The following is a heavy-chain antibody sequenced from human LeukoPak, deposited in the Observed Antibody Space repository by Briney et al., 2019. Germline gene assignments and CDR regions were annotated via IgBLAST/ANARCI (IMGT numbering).Heavy chain of an antibody. CDR1: GFTFSNYG. CDR2: ISYDGSNE. Sequence: GGSLRLSCEASGFTFSNYGMHWVRQAPGKGLEWVAVISYDGSNEYYADSVKGRFTISRDNAKNSLYLQMNSLRAEDTAVYYCARVLGGSYFYFDYWGQGNLVTVSS. V-gene: IGHV3-30*03. CDR3: ARVLGGSYFYFDY. D-gene: IGHD1-26*01. J-gene: IGHJ4*02.